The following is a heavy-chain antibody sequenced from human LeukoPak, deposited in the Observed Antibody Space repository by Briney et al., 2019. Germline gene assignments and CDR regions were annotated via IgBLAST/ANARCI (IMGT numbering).Heavy chain of an antibody. CDR1: GFTLSSNW. D-gene: IGHD6-13*01. Sequence: GGSLRLSCAASGFTLSSNWMHWVRRAPGKGLVWVSLIKPDGSSTNYADSVKGRFTISRDNAKNTLYLQMNSLRAEDTAVYYCVPADKQWGQGTLVTVSS. V-gene: IGHV3-74*01. J-gene: IGHJ4*02. CDR2: IKPDGSST. CDR3: VPADKQ.